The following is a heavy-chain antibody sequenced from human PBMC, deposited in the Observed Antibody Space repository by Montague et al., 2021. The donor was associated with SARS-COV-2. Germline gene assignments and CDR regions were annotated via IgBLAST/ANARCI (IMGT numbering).Heavy chain of an antibody. Sequence: PELVKPTQTLTLTCTFSGFSLSTSGMCVSWIRQPPGKALEWLALIDWDDDKYYSTSLKTRLTISKDTSKNQVVLTMTNMDPVDTATYYCARSYYDILTGYYMAFDDWGQGTLVTVSS. J-gene: IGHJ4*02. CDR1: GFSLSTSGMC. D-gene: IGHD3-9*01. CDR3: ARSYYDILTGYYMAFDD. CDR2: IDWDDDK. V-gene: IGHV2-70*01.